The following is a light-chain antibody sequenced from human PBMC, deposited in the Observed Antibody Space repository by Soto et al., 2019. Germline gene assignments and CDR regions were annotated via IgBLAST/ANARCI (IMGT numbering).Light chain of an antibody. CDR3: QQYSSPPRT. CDR2: VAS. Sequence: EIVLTQSPGTLSLSPGERATLSCRASQSVSSNYLAWYQQKPGQSPRLLIYVASTRATGIPDRFSGSGSGTDFTLTISRLEPEDFAVYYCQQYSSPPRTFGQGTKVEVQ. CDR1: QSVSSNY. V-gene: IGKV3-20*01. J-gene: IGKJ1*01.